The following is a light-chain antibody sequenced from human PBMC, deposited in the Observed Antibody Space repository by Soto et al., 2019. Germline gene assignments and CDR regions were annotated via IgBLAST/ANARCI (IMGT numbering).Light chain of an antibody. J-gene: IGKJ4*01. CDR1: QSVSSN. V-gene: IGKV3D-15*01. CDR3: QQFSSYPLT. CDR2: GVY. Sequence: EIVMTQSPTILSVSPGERATLSCRASQSVSSNLAWYQQKPGQAPRLLIYGVYTGAPGIPARFSGSGSGTEFTLTISSLQSEDFAVYYCQQFSSYPLTFGGGTKVDIK.